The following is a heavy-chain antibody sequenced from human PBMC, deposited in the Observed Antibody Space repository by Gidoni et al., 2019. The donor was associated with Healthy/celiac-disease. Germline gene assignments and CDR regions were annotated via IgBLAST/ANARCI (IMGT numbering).Heavy chain of an antibody. D-gene: IGHD2-15*01. Sequence: EVQLLESGGGLVQPGGSLRLSCAASGVTFSSHAMSWVRQAPGKGLEWVSAISGSGGSTYYADSVKGRFTISRDNSKNTLYLQMNSLRAEDTAVYYCAKGGIGGSPLDYWGQGTLVTVSS. CDR1: GVTFSSHA. J-gene: IGHJ4*02. CDR2: ISGSGGST. V-gene: IGHV3-23*01. CDR3: AKGGIGGSPLDY.